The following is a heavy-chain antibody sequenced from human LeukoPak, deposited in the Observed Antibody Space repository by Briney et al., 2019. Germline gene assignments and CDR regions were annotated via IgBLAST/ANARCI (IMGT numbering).Heavy chain of an antibody. CDR3: AKGPSRTYDTSGYYY. J-gene: IGHJ4*02. CDR1: GFTFSSSG. D-gene: IGHD3-22*01. V-gene: IGHV3-30*02. Sequence: PAGSLRLSCAASGFTFSSSGMHWVRQAPGKGLEWVAFIRYDGSNKYYADSVKGRFTMSKDNSKNTLYLQMNSLRADDTAVYYCAKGPSRTYDTSGYYYWGQGTLVTVSS. CDR2: IRYDGSNK.